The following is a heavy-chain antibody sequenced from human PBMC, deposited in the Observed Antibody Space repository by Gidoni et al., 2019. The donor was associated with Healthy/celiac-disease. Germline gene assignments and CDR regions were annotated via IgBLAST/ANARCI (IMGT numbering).Heavy chain of an antibody. CDR3: ARDPGGYYYYGMDV. Sequence: QVQLVASGGGVIQPGRSLRLSCAASGFTFSSYGMHWVRQAPGKRLEWVAVIWYDGSNKYYADSVKGRFTISRDNSKNTLYLQMNSLRAEDTAVYYCARDPGGYYYYGMDVWGQGTTVTVSS. J-gene: IGHJ6*02. CDR2: IWYDGSNK. CDR1: GFTFSSYG. V-gene: IGHV3-33*01. D-gene: IGHD2-15*01.